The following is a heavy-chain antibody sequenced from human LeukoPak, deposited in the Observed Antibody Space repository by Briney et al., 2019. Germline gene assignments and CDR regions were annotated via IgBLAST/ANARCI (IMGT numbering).Heavy chain of an antibody. D-gene: IGHD3-10*01. CDR1: GGSFSGYY. V-gene: IGHV4-34*01. CDR2: INHSGST. CDR3: ARTSGTILLWFGESPRGFDY. J-gene: IGHJ4*02. Sequence: PSETLSLTCAVYGGSFSGYYWSWIRQPPGKGLEWIGEINHSGSTNYNPSLKSRVTISVDTSKNQFSLKLSSVTAADTAVYYCARTSGTILLWFGESPRGFDYWGQGTLVTVSS.